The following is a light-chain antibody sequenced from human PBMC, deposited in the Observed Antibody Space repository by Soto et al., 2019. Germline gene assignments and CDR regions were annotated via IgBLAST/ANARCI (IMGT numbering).Light chain of an antibody. CDR1: SGSVSTSYY. V-gene: IGLV8-61*01. J-gene: IGLJ3*02. Sequence: QTVVTQEPSFSVSPGGTVKLTCGLSSGSVSTSYYPSWYQQTPGQAPRTLIYSTNTRSSGVPDRFSGSILGNKAALTITGAQADDESDYYCVLYMGSGRDWVFGGGTKLTVL. CDR3: VLYMGSGRDWV. CDR2: STN.